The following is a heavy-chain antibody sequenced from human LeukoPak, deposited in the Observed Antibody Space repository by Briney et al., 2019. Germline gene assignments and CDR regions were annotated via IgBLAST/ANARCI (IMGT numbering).Heavy chain of an antibody. Sequence: PGGSLRLSCAVSGFTFSSYWMHWVRQAPGKGLVWVSRINSDGTTSTYADSVKGRFTISRDNAKNTLFLQMNSLRVEDTAVYYCVRLLDFDYWGQGTLVTVSS. V-gene: IGHV3-74*01. CDR2: INSDGTTS. J-gene: IGHJ4*02. CDR3: VRLLDFDY. CDR1: GFTFSSYW. D-gene: IGHD2-15*01.